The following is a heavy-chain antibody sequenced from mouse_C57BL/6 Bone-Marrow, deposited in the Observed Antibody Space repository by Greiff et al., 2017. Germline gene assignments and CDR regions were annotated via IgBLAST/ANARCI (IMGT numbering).Heavy chain of an antibody. V-gene: IGHV5-6*01. CDR2: ISSGGSYT. CDR3: ARRGYLLDY. J-gene: IGHJ2*01. Sequence: EVKLMESGGDLVKPGGSLKLSCAASGFTFSSSGMSWVRQTPDKRLEWVATISSGGSYTYYTDRVQGRFTISRDNAKNTLYLQMSSLKSENTAMYYCARRGYLLDYWGQGTTLTVAS. D-gene: IGHD5-1*01. CDR1: GFTFSSSG.